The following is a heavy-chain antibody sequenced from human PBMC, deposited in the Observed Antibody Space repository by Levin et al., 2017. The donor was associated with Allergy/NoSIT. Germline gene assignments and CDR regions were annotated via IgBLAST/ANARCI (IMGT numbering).Heavy chain of an antibody. CDR1: DFSVSSNY. D-gene: IGHD1-14*01. J-gene: IGHJ2*01. V-gene: IGHV3-53*01. Sequence: HTGGSLRLSCAVSDFSVSSNYMTWVRQAPGKGLEWVSVMYAGGNTYYADSVRGRFITSRDDSKNTLYLQMNSLRIEDTALYYCARSNWDRYIDLWGRGTVVTVSS. CDR2: MYAGGNT. CDR3: ARSNWDRYIDL.